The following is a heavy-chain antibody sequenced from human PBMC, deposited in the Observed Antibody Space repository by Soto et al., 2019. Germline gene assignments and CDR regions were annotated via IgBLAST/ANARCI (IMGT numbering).Heavy chain of an antibody. CDR1: GGSVSSGSYY. D-gene: IGHD4-17*01. CDR2: IYYSGST. V-gene: IGHV4-61*01. J-gene: IGHJ3*01. Sequence: SETLSLTCTVSGGSVSSGSYYWSWIRQPPGKGLEWIGYIYYSGSTNYNPSLKSRVTISVDTSKNQFSLKLSSVTAADTAVYYGARLPYTVVTAIDVWGQGTMVTVSS. CDR3: ARLPYTVVTAIDV.